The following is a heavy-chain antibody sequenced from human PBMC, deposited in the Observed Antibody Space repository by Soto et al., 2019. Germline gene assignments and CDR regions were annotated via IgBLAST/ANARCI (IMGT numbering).Heavy chain of an antibody. CDR1: GFTFGNFG. V-gene: IGHV3-30*18. J-gene: IGHJ4*02. CDR2: ITYDGSRK. Sequence: QVQLVESGGGVVQPGTSLRLSCSASGFTFGNFGMHWVRQSPGKGLEWVSIITYDGSRKHYIDSVKGRFTISRDNSKNTVFLQMNSLSAEDSAVYYCAKVIHANRDTYHYGPDSWGQGTLVTVSS. CDR3: AKVIHANRDTYHYGPDS. D-gene: IGHD5-12*01.